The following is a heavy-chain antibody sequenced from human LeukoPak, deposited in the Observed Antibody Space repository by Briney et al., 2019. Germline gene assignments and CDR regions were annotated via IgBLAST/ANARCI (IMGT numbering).Heavy chain of an antibody. CDR2: IYPGDSDT. CDR1: GYSFTSYW. Sequence: GESLKISCEASGYSFTSYWIAWVRQMPGKGLEWMGIIYPGDSDTRYSPSFQGQVTISADKSISTAYLQWSGLKASDTAMYYCARQGATLGGASDYWGQGALVTVSS. J-gene: IGHJ4*02. V-gene: IGHV5-51*01. D-gene: IGHD1-26*01. CDR3: ARQGATLGGASDY.